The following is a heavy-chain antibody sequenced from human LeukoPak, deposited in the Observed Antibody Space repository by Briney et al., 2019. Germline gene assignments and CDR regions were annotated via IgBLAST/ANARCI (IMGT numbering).Heavy chain of an antibody. CDR3: AQTYYYDSSGYYSEGSLDY. V-gene: IGHV3-30*03. CDR2: ISYDGSNK. CDR1: GFTFSNYG. Sequence: GGTLRLSCAASGFTFSNYGMNWVRQAPGKGLEWVAVISYDGSNKYYADSVKGRFTISRDNSKNTLYLQMNSLRAEDTAVYYCAQTYYYDSSGYYSEGSLDYWGQGTLVTVSS. D-gene: IGHD3-22*01. J-gene: IGHJ4*02.